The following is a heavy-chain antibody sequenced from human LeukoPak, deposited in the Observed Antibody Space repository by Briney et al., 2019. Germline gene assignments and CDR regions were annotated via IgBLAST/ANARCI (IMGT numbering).Heavy chain of an antibody. Sequence: PSETLSLTCTVSGGSISSYYWSWIRQPAGKGLEWIGRIHTSGTTNYNPSLKSRVTMPLDTSKNQFSLKLSSVTAADTAVYYCARDTAAENRGFDYWGQGTLVTVSS. CDR2: IHTSGTT. J-gene: IGHJ4*02. V-gene: IGHV4-4*07. CDR1: GGSISSYY. D-gene: IGHD6-13*01. CDR3: ARDTAAENRGFDY.